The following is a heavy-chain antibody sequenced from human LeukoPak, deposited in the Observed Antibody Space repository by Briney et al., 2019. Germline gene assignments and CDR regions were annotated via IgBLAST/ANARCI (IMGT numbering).Heavy chain of an antibody. CDR3: ARGGRNCSGGSCYSAYYYGMDV. CDR2: IYYSGST. CDR1: GGSISSYY. J-gene: IGHJ6*02. Sequence: SETLSLTCTVSGGSISSYYWSWIRQPPGKGLEWIGYIYYSGSTNYNPSLKSRVTISVDTSKNQFSLKLSSVTAADTAVYYCARGGRNCSGGSCYSAYYYGMDVWGQGTTVTVSS. D-gene: IGHD2-15*01. V-gene: IGHV4-59*12.